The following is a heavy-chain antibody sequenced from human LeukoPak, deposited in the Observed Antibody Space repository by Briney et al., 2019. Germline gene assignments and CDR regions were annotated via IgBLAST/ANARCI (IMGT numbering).Heavy chain of an antibody. D-gene: IGHD3-10*01. J-gene: IGHJ4*02. V-gene: IGHV1-18*01. CDR1: GYTFTSYG. Sequence: GASVKVSCKASGYTFTSYGISWVRQAPGQGLEWVGWISAYNAYTNYTQKLQGRVTMTTDTSTSTAYMELRSLRSDDTAVYYCARDRLVYGSGRLPDYWGQGTLVTVSS. CDR2: ISAYNAYT. CDR3: ARDRLVYGSGRLPDY.